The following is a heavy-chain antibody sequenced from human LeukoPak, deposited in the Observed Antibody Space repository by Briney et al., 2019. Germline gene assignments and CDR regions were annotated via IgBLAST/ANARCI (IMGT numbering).Heavy chain of an antibody. CDR2: IRSEAYGATT. CDR1: GFIFGDHA. CDR3: TIGPILLWIHNGMDV. D-gene: IGHD3-10*01. Sequence: PGRSLRISCTASGFIFGDHAMSWVRQAPGKGLEWVGFIRSEAYGATTEYAASVKGRLTISRDDSKGIAYLQMDNLKTEDTALYYCTIGPILLWIHNGMDVWGQGTTVTVSS. J-gene: IGHJ6*02. V-gene: IGHV3-49*04.